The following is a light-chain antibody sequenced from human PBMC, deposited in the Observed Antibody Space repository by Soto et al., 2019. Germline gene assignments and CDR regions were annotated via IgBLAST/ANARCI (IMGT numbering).Light chain of an antibody. J-gene: IGKJ4*01. CDR3: QQANSFPLT. V-gene: IGKV1-39*01. CDR1: QSIGNY. Sequence: DIQMTQSPSSLSASVGDRVTITCRASQSIGNYVNWYQQKSGKAPKLLIYAASSLKSGVPSRFSGSGSGTDFTLTISSLQPEDFATYYCQQANSFPLTFGGGTKVDIK. CDR2: AAS.